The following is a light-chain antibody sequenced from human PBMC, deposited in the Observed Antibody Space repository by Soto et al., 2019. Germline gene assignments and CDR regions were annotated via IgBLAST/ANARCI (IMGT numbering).Light chain of an antibody. CDR1: QSDSGSC. J-gene: IGKJ1*01. CDR2: GAS. CDR3: QQHGSSPWT. Sequence: EIVLTQSPATLSSFPGDGVTLSCRASQSDSGSCLAWYQQRPGQSPRLLIYGASIRATGIPDRFSGSESGTGFTLTISRLEPEDFAVYFCQQHGSSPWTLGQGTNVDIK. V-gene: IGKV3-20*01.